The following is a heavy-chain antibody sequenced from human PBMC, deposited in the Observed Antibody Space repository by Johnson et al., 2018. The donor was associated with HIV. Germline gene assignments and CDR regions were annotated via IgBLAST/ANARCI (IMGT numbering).Heavy chain of an antibody. CDR1: GFTFSDHY. Sequence: VQLVESGGGLVQPGGSLRLSCEASGFTFSDHYMDWVRQAPGQGLEWVCRSRNKANTYTTESAVSLKGRFTISRDDSKNSLYLQMNSLKTEDTAVYYCARDGYSGGFDIWGQGTMVTVSS. CDR2: SRNKANTYTT. J-gene: IGHJ3*02. V-gene: IGHV3-72*01. CDR3: ARDGYSGGFDI. D-gene: IGHD2-21*01.